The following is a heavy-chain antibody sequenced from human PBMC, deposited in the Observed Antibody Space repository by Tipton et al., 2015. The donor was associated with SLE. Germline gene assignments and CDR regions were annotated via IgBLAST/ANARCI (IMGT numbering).Heavy chain of an antibody. J-gene: IGHJ4*02. CDR2: INHSGST. Sequence: TLSLTCTVSGYSISSGYYWGWIRQPPGKGLEWIGEINHSGSTNYNPSLKSRVTISVDTSKNQFSLKLSSVTAADTAVYYCARRDTAMAPFGYWGQGTLVTVSS. V-gene: IGHV4-38-2*02. CDR3: ARRDTAMAPFGY. D-gene: IGHD5-18*01. CDR1: GYSISSGYY.